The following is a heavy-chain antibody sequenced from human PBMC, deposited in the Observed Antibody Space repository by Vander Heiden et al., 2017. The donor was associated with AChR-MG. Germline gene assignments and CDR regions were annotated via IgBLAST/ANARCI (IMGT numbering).Heavy chain of an antibody. V-gene: IGHV3-53*01. CDR1: GFTVSSNY. Sequence: EVQLVESGGGLIQPGGSLRLSCEASGFTVSSNYMSWVRQAPGKGLEWVSVIYSGGSTYYADSVKGRFTISRDNSKNRLYLQMNSLRAEDTAVYYCATGVVTAIYYYYYMDVWGKGTTVTVSS. CDR3: ATGVVTAIYYYYYMDV. CDR2: IYSGGST. D-gene: IGHD2-21*02. J-gene: IGHJ6*03.